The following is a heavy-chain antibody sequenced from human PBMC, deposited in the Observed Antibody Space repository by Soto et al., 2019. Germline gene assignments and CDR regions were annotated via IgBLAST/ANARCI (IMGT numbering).Heavy chain of an antibody. CDR2: IYYNGST. J-gene: IGHJ6*02. D-gene: IGHD4-17*01. CDR1: GGSISSYY. Sequence: SETLSLTCTVSGGSISSYYWSWIRQPPGKGLEWIGYIYYNGSTNYNPSLKSRVTISVDTSKNQFSLKLSSVTAADTAVYYCARVGGTVTSYYGMDVWGQGTTVTVSS. V-gene: IGHV4-59*01. CDR3: ARVGGTVTSYYGMDV.